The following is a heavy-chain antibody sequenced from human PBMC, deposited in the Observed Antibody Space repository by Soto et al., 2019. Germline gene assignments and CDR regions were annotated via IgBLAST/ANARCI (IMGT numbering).Heavy chain of an antibody. Sequence: VQLVQSGAEVRKPGASVKVSCKASGYTFSSYGISWVRQAPGKGLEWMRWISAGKGDTNYAQKFQGRVSMTTDTSTSTAYMELRSLTSDDTAVYYCARDGFTVISSGSFDYWGQGTLVTVSS. CDR2: ISAGKGDT. CDR1: GYTFSSYG. CDR3: ARDGFTVISSGSFDY. J-gene: IGHJ4*02. V-gene: IGHV1-18*04. D-gene: IGHD1-26*01.